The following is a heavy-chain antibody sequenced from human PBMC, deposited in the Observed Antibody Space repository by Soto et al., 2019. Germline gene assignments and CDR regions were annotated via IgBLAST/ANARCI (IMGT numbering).Heavy chain of an antibody. CDR3: ARSIGGSSYYPPDY. CDR1: GFTFHGYG. D-gene: IGHD6-13*01. J-gene: IGHJ4*02. Sequence: QVQLVESGGGVVQPGGSLRLSCAASGFTFHGYGMHWVRQSPGEGLEWVAVLANDESDQYFADSVKGRFTISRDNSKNTLYLQLDSLRPEDTAGYYCARSIGGSSYYPPDYWGQGTLVTVSS. CDR2: LANDESDQ. V-gene: IGHV3-30*03.